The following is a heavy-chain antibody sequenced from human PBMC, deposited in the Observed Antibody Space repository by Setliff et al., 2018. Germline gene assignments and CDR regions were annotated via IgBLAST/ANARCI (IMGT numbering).Heavy chain of an antibody. D-gene: IGHD2-21*01. J-gene: IGHJ4*02. Sequence: GGSLRLSCAGSGFTFNTYWMTWVRQAPGKGLEWVANIKEDGSQRNYVDAVRGRFTVSRDNARNLLYLQMNSLRVDDTAVYYCSSYLVSWGQGALVTVSS. CDR1: GFTFNTYW. CDR2: IKEDGSQR. CDR3: SSYLVS. V-gene: IGHV3-7*01.